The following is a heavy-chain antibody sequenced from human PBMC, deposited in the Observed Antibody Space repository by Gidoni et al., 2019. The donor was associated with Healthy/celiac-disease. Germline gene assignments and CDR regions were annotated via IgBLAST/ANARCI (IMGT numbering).Heavy chain of an antibody. V-gene: IGHV1-2*04. CDR1: GYTFTGYY. CDR3: ARVGPNSIAAAPLVVDSSGGLDY. D-gene: IGHD6-13*01. CDR2: INPNSGGT. J-gene: IGHJ4*02. Sequence: QVQLVQSGAEVKKPGASVKVSCKASGYTFTGYYMHWVRQAPGQGLEWMGWINPNSGGTNYAQKFQGWVTMTRDTSISTAYMELSRLRSDDTAVYYCARVGPNSIAAAPLVVDSSGGLDYWGQGTLVTVSS.